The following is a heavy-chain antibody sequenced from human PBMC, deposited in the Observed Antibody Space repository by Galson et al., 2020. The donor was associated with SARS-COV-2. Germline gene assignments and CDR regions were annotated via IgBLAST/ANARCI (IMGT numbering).Heavy chain of an antibody. CDR2: LYGAGGT. J-gene: IGHJ4*02. CDR3: ARGSSGRNHFDY. D-gene: IGHD3-22*01. Sequence: QLGESLKISCAASGFSVSTNYMSWVRRAPGKGLEWVSVLYGAGGTYYADSVKGRFTISRDNSQNTVYIQMNSLRAEDTAVYFCARGSSGRNHFDYWGQGTLVTVSS. CDR1: GFSVSTNY. V-gene: IGHV3-53*01.